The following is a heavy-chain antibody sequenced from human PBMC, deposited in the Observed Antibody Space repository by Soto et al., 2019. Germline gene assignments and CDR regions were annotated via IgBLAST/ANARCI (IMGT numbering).Heavy chain of an antibody. Sequence: EVQLLGSGGGLVQPGGSLRLSCAASGFTFSSYAMSWVRQAPGKGLEWVSGISGSGVSTHYADSVKGRFTISRDNSKNTLYLQMNSLRAEDTAVYYCAKEVGYSSGYYYFDYWGQGTLVTVSS. V-gene: IGHV3-23*01. D-gene: IGHD6-19*01. CDR1: GFTFSSYA. CDR2: ISGSGVST. CDR3: AKEVGYSSGYYYFDY. J-gene: IGHJ4*02.